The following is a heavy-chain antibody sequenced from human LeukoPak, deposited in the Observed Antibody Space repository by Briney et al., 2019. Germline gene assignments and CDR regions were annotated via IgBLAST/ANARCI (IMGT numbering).Heavy chain of an antibody. D-gene: IGHD2-15*01. Sequence: SETLSLTCTVSGGSISSSSYYWGWIRQPPGKGLEWIRSIYYSGSTYYNPSLKSRVTISVDTSKNQFSLKLSSVTAADTAVYYCARDPVVPATSMQFDWYFDLWGRGTLVTVSS. CDR1: GGSISSSSYY. V-gene: IGHV4-39*02. CDR3: ARDPVVPATSMQFDWYFDL. CDR2: IYYSGST. J-gene: IGHJ2*01.